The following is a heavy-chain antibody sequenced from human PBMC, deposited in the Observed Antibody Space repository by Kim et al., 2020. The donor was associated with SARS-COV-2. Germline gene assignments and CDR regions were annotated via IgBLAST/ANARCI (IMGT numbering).Heavy chain of an antibody. J-gene: IGHJ6*01. V-gene: IGHV4-4*07. Sequence: SETLSLTCTVSSGSIISYSWSWIRQPAGKGLEWIGRISSSGSANYNPSLRSRVTMSVDTSKNQFSLQVTSVTAAATAVYYCARGTNWGLTNYHYYGMDV. D-gene: IGHD7-27*01. CDR2: ISSSGSA. CDR1: SGSIISYS. CDR3: ARGTNWGLTNYHYYGMDV.